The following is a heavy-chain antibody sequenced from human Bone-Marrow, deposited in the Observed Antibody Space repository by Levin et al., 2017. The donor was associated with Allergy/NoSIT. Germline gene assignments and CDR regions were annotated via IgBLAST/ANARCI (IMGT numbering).Heavy chain of an antibody. V-gene: IGHV3-48*02. J-gene: IGHJ5*02. CDR3: ARGYRSDPLDWLDT. Sequence: PGGSLRLSCAASGFTFSSYAMNWVRQAPGKGLEWVSCIRSGSDTIYYADSVKGRFTITRDDAKNSLYLQMNSLGDEDTAVYNGARGYRSDPLDWLDTLGKGTLVTV. D-gene: IGHD2-15*01. CDR2: IRSGSDTI. CDR1: GFTFSSYA.